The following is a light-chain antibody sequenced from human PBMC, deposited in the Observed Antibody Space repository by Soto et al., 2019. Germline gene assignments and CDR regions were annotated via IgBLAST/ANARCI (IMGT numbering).Light chain of an antibody. CDR1: SSDVGGYNY. CDR3: SSYTSSSTLGV. Sequence: QSVLTQPASVSGSPGQSITISCTVTSSDVGGYNYVSWYQQHPGKAPKLMIYEVSNRPSGVSKRFSGSKSGNTASLTISGLQGEDEADYYCSSYTSSSTLGVFGGGTKLTVL. V-gene: IGLV2-14*01. CDR2: EVS. J-gene: IGLJ2*01.